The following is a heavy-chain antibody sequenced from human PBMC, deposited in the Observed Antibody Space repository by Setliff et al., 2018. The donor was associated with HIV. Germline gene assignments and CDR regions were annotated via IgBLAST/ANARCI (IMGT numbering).Heavy chain of an antibody. V-gene: IGHV4-34*01. J-gene: IGHJ6*02. CDR1: NGSFSGYF. Sequence: SETLSLTCTVSNGSFSGYFWHWIRQAPGRGLEWIGAVNHGGETNYNPSLESRATISADMSKRQFALALSSVTAADTAVYYCARDGPDCSSTKCYAQDYYYYGMDVWGQGTTVTVSS. CDR2: VNHGGET. D-gene: IGHD2-2*01. CDR3: ARDGPDCSSTKCYAQDYYYYGMDV.